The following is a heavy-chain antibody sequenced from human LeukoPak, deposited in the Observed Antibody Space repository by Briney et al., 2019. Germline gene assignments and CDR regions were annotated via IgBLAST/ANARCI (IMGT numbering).Heavy chain of an antibody. V-gene: IGHV3-30*18. J-gene: IGHJ4*02. Sequence: QPGGSLRLSCAASGFTFSSYEMKWVRQAPGKGLEWVALISYDGDNEYYADSVKGRFTVSRDDSKNTLFLQMNSLRAEDTAVYYCAKDYYTRTEVTTVTIDCWGQGTLVTVSS. CDR2: ISYDGDNE. CDR3: AKDYYTRTEVTTVTIDC. CDR1: GFTFSSYE. D-gene: IGHD4-17*01.